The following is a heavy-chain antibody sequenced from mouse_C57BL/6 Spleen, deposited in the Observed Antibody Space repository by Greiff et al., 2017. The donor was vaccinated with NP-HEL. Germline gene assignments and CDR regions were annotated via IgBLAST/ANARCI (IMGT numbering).Heavy chain of an antibody. CDR2: IHPNSGST. CDR3: ARGAYYFDY. Sequence: QVQLQQPGAELVKPGASVTLSCKASGYTFTSYWMHWVKQRPGQGLEWIGMIHPNSGSTNYNEKFKSKATLTVDKSSSTAYMQPSSLTSEDSAVYYCARGAYYFDYWGQGTTLTVSS. CDR1: GYTFTSYW. J-gene: IGHJ2*01. V-gene: IGHV1-64*01.